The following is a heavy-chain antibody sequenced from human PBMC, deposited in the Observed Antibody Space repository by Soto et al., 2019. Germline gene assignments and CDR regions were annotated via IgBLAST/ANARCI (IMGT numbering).Heavy chain of an antibody. CDR3: ARHIGKQLVRGYYYYRMDV. J-gene: IGHJ6*02. CDR1: GYSFTSYW. Sequence: HGESLKIACNGSGYSFTSYWISWVRQMPGKGLEWMGRIDPSDSYTNYSPSFQGHVTISADKSISTAYLQWSSLKASDTAMYYCARHIGKQLVRGYYYYRMDVWGQGTTVTVSS. V-gene: IGHV5-10-1*01. D-gene: IGHD6-6*01. CDR2: IDPSDSYT.